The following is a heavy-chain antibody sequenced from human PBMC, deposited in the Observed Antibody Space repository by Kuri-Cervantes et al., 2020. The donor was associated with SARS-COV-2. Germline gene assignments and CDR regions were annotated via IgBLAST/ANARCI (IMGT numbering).Heavy chain of an antibody. V-gene: IGHV4-59*10. CDR1: GGSFSGYY. J-gene: IGHJ3*02. Sequence: GSLRLSCAVYGGSFSGYYWSWIRQPPGKGLEWIGRIYTSGSTNYNPSLKSRVTMSVDTSKNQFSLKLSSVTAADTAVYYCATYGEAFDIWGRGTMVTVSS. CDR3: ATYGEAFDI. CDR2: IYTSGST.